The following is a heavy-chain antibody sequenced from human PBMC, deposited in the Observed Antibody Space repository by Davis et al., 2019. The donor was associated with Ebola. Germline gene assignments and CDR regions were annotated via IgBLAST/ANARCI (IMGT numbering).Heavy chain of an antibody. CDR1: GFTFSSYA. V-gene: IGHV3-64*02. CDR2: ISSNGGST. J-gene: IGHJ4*02. Sequence: GESLKISCAASGFTFSSYAMHWVRQAPGKGLEYVSAISSNGGSTYYADSVKGRFTISRDNSKNTLYLQMGSLRAEDMAVYYCARAPLLRLTVIDYWGQGTLVTVSS. CDR3: ARAPLLRLTVIDY. D-gene: IGHD4-17*01.